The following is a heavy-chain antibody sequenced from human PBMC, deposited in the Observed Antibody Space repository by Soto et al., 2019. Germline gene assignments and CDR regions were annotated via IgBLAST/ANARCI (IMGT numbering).Heavy chain of an antibody. CDR1: GGSISSYY. V-gene: IGHV4-59*01. J-gene: IGHJ6*02. CDR3: ARVPSLTGYGRYYYGMDG. Sequence: PSETLSLTCTVSGGSISSYYWSWIRQPPGKGLEWIGYIYYSGSTNYNPSLKSRVTISVDTSKNQFSLKLSSVTAADTAVYYCARVPSLTGYGRYYYGMDGWGQGTTVTVAS. D-gene: IGHD3-9*01. CDR2: IYYSGST.